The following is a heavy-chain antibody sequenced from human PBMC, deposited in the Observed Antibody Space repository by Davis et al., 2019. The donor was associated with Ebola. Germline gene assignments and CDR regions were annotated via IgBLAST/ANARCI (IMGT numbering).Heavy chain of an antibody. J-gene: IGHJ6*04. CDR1: GASISSNN. CDR3: ARLTIDSTGWYFYAMDV. Sequence: MPSETLSLTCTVSGASISSNNWSWLRQPPGKGLEWIGDIYNSGSANYNPSLRSRVTISVDRSKNQFSLELRSVTAADTAVYYCARLTIDSTGWYFYAMDVWGKGTTVAVSS. CDR2: IYNSGSA. V-gene: IGHV4-59*01. D-gene: IGHD6-19*01.